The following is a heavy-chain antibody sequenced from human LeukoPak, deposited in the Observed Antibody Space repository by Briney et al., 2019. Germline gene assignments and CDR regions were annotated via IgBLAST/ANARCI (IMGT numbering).Heavy chain of an antibody. V-gene: IGHV3-30*18. Sequence: GGSLRLSCAASGFTFSSYGMHWVRQAPGKGLGWVAVISYDGSNKYYADSVKGRFTISRDNSKNTLYLQMNSLRAEDTAVYYCAKAGDSSGWYVHYWGQGTLVTVSS. D-gene: IGHD6-19*01. CDR1: GFTFSSYG. CDR3: AKAGDSSGWYVHY. CDR2: ISYDGSNK. J-gene: IGHJ4*02.